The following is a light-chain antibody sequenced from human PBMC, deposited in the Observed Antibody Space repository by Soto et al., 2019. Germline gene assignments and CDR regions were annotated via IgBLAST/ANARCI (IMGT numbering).Light chain of an antibody. CDR1: SSDVGGYNY. CDR2: DVS. J-gene: IGLJ1*01. CDR3: NSYACSNDTNV. Sequence: QSALTQPPSASGSPGQSVTISCTGTSSDVGGYNYVSWYQQHPGKAPKLIIFDVSKRPSGVPDRFSGSKSGNTASLTVSGLQAQDEDDYSCNSYACSNDTNVFGTGTKLTVL. V-gene: IGLV2-8*01.